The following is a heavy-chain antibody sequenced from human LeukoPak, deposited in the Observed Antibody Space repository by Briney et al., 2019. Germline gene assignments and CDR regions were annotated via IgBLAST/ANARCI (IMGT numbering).Heavy chain of an antibody. J-gene: IGHJ4*02. Sequence: QPGRSLRLSCAASGFTFSSYAMHWVRQAPGKGLEWVAVIPYDGSNKYYADSVKGRFTISRDNSKNTLYLQMNSLRAEDTAVYYCARNLGVAGDYWGQGTLVTVSS. D-gene: IGHD3-10*01. V-gene: IGHV3-30-3*01. CDR2: IPYDGSNK. CDR3: ARNLGVAGDY. CDR1: GFTFSSYA.